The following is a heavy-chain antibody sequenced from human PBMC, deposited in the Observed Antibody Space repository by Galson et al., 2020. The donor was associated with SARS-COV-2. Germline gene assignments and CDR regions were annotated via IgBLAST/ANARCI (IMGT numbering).Heavy chain of an antibody. V-gene: IGHV1-2*02. J-gene: IGHJ3*02. CDR1: GYTFTGHY. CDR2: INPNSGGT. CDR3: ARDLFTTEWLAPLDVFDI. D-gene: IGHD3-3*01. Sequence: GASVKVSCKASGYTFTGHYMHWVRQAPGQGLEWMGWINPNSGGTNYAQKFQGRVTMTRDTSISTSYMELSRLRSDDTAVYYCARDLFTTEWLAPLDVFDIWGQGTMVTVSS.